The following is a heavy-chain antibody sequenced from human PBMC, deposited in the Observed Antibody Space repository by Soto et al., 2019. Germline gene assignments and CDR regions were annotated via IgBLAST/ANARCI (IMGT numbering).Heavy chain of an antibody. J-gene: IGHJ4*02. CDR2: INHSGST. Sequence: PSETLSLTCAVYGGSFSGYYWSWIRQPPGKGLEWIGEINHSGSTNYNPSLKSRVTISVDTSKNQFSLKLSSVTAADTAVYYCASLHPRLRSYGDYHQNDYSGQGPLVTVSS. CDR1: GGSFSGYY. D-gene: IGHD4-17*01. V-gene: IGHV4-34*01. CDR3: ASLHPRLRSYGDYHQNDY.